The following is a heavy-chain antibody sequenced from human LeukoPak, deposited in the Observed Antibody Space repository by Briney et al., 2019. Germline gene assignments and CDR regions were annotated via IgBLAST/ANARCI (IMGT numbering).Heavy chain of an antibody. V-gene: IGHV3-74*01. CDR2: INRDGSTT. CDR3: AMDVAVKDS. CDR1: GFTFSSNW. D-gene: IGHD2-2*03. J-gene: IGHJ4*02. Sequence: GGSLRLSCAASGFTFSSNWMHWVCQAPGKGLVWVSHINRDGSTTYYADSVKGRFTISRDNAKNTLYLQMNSLRAEDTAVYYCAMDVAVKDSWGQGTLVTVSS.